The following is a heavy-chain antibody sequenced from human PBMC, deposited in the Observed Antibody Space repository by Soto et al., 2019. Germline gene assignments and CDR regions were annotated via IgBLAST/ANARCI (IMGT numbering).Heavy chain of an antibody. CDR3: AREDAARTERWFDA. V-gene: IGHV4-31*11. J-gene: IGHJ5*02. CDR2: IYSSGST. D-gene: IGHD6-6*01. CDR1: GGSIISASYS. Sequence: QVQPQESGPRLVKPSQTLSLSCGVSGGSIISASYSWNWIRQSPGRGLEWIGHIYSSGSTYYNPSLKSRVSISVDTSNNQFSLKLTSVTAADTAVYFCAREDAARTERWFDAWGQGILVTVSS.